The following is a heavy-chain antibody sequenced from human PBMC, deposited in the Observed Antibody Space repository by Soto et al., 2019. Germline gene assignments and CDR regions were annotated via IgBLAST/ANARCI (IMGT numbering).Heavy chain of an antibody. CDR2: IKKDGSET. J-gene: IGHJ4*02. CDR3: GRGAVWESDY. D-gene: IGHD1-26*01. Sequence: EVQLVESGGGLVQPGGSLRLSCAASGFTFSSYWMSWVRQAPGVGLEWLAIIKKDGSETHYVDAVKGRFTIPKDNAKNSLFVKMKSLRTCATAVYFWGRGAVWESDYWGQGTLVTVSS. CDR1: GFTFSSYW. V-gene: IGHV3-7*03.